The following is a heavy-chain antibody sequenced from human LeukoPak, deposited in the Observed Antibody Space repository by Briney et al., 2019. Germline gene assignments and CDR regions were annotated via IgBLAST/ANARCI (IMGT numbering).Heavy chain of an antibody. Sequence: SEALSLTCTVSGGSISSYYWSWIRQPPGKGLEWIGYIYYSGSTNYNPSLKSRVTISVDTSKNQFSLKLSSVTAADTAVYYCARGRSYFDYWGQGTLVTVSS. V-gene: IGHV4-59*01. CDR1: GGSISSYY. CDR2: IYYSGST. J-gene: IGHJ4*02. CDR3: ARGRSYFDY.